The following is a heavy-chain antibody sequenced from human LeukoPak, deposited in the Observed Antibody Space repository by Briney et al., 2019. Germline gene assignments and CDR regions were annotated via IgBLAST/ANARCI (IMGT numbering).Heavy chain of an antibody. J-gene: IGHJ5*02. Sequence: SETLSLTCTVSGGSISSYYWSWIRQPPGKGLEWIGYIYYSGSTNYNPSLKSRVTISADTSKSQFSLKLNSVTAADTAVYFCAREMGYYYDNSGYFSNWFDPWGQGTLVTVSS. CDR3: AREMGYYYDNSGYFSNWFDP. CDR2: IYYSGST. D-gene: IGHD3-22*01. V-gene: IGHV4-59*01. CDR1: GGSISSYY.